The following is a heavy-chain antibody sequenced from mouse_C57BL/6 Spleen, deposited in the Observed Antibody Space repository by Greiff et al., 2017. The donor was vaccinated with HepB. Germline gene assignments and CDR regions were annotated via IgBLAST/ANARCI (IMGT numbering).Heavy chain of an antibody. D-gene: IGHD1-2*01. Sequence: EVQLVESGPGLVKPSQSLSLTCSVTGYSITSGYYWNWIRQFPGNKLEWMGYISYDGSNNYNPSLKNRISITRDTSKNQFFLKLNSVTTEDTATYYCARGGDGHDGDWYFDVWGTGTTVTVSS. CDR1: GYSITSGYY. J-gene: IGHJ1*03. V-gene: IGHV3-6*01. CDR2: ISYDGSN. CDR3: ARGGDGHDGDWYFDV.